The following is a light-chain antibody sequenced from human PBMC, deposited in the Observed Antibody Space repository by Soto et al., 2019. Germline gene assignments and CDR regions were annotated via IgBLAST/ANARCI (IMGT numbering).Light chain of an antibody. CDR1: QSVSSN. CDR2: DVS. V-gene: IGKV3-11*01. CDR3: QQHNTGPPIT. J-gene: IGKJ5*01. Sequence: EIVLTQSQGTLSLSPGARTTLSCRASQSVSSNFLAWYQQKPGQAPRLLMYDVSKRPTGIAARFSGSGSGTDFTLTTSSLEPEDYAVYYCQQHNTGPPITFGQGTRVDIK.